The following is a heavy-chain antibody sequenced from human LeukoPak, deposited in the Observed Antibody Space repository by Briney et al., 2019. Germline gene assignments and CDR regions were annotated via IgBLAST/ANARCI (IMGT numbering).Heavy chain of an antibody. J-gene: IGHJ6*03. V-gene: IGHV1-24*01. CDR3: ATVRVGATPRLGYYYYYMDV. CDR1: GYTLTELS. Sequence: ASVKVSCKVSGYTLTELSMHWVRQAPGKGLEWMGGFDPEDGETIYAQKFQGRVTMTEDTSTDTAYMELSSLRSEDTAVYYCATVRVGATPRLGYYYYYMDVWGKGTTVTVSS. CDR2: FDPEDGET. D-gene: IGHD1-26*01.